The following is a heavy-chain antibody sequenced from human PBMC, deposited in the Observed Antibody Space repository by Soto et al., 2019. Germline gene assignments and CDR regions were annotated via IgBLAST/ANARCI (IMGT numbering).Heavy chain of an antibody. CDR2: IRSRPYGGTA. CDR1: GFPFGNFL. V-gene: IGHV3-49*03. CDR3: IGSFPF. J-gene: IGHJ4*02. D-gene: IGHD3-10*01. Sequence: PGGSLRLSCTASGFPFGNFLMSWLRQAPGKGMEWVGFIRSRPYGGTAEYAASVRGRFTISRDDSKGIAYLQMNSLQTEDSGVYYCIGSFPFWGQGT.